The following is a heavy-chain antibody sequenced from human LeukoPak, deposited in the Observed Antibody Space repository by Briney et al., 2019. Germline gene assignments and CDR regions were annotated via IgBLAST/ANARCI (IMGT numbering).Heavy chain of an antibody. D-gene: IGHD6-19*01. Sequence: PGGSLRLSCAVSGFTFSSYWMSWVRQAPGKGLEWVGFIRSKAYGGTTEYAASVKGRFTISRDDSKSIAYLQMNSLKTEDTAVYYCTRDGSRYSSFDAFDIWGQGTMVTVSS. CDR1: GFTFSSYW. V-gene: IGHV3-49*04. CDR3: TRDGSRYSSFDAFDI. J-gene: IGHJ3*02. CDR2: IRSKAYGGTT.